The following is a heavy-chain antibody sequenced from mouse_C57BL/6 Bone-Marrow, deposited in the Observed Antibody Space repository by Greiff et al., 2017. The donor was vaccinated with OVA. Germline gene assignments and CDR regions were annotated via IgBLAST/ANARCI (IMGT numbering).Heavy chain of an antibody. D-gene: IGHD2-3*01. CDR1: GYTFTSYW. CDR2: IYPSDSET. V-gene: IGHV1-61*01. CDR3: ARSGVMVRYYFDY. Sequence: QVQLKQPGAELVRPGSSVKLSCKASGYTFTSYWMDWVKQRPGQGLEWIGNIYPSDSETHYNQKFKDKATLTVDKSSSTAYMQLSSLTSEDSAVYYCARSGVMVRYYFDYWGQGTTLTVSS. J-gene: IGHJ2*01.